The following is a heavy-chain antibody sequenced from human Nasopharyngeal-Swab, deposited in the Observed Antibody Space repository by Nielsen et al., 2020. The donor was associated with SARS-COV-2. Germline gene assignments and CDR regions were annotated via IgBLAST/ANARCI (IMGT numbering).Heavy chain of an antibody. D-gene: IGHD6-19*01. CDR1: GITFSSYA. CDR2: ISGSGGST. CDR3: AKDDRRSQWLVDYYYGMDV. J-gene: IGHJ6*02. Sequence: GESMKISCAASGITFSSYAMSWVRQAREKGLEWVSAISGSGGSTYYADSVKGRFTISRDNSKNTLYLQMNSLRAEDTAVYYCAKDDRRSQWLVDYYYGMDVWGQGTTVTVSS. V-gene: IGHV3-23*01.